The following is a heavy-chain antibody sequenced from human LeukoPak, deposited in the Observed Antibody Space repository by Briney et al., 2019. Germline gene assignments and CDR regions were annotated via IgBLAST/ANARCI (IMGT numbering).Heavy chain of an antibody. J-gene: IGHJ4*02. Sequence: GGSLRLSCTASGFTFGDYAMSWVRQAPGKGLEWVSSITSTSVSTYYADSVKGRFTTSRDNAKNSLYLQMNSLRADNTAVYYCAKADYSSGYYFVSTKFDYWGQGTLVTVSS. D-gene: IGHD3-22*01. CDR3: AKADYSSGYYFVSTKFDY. V-gene: IGHV3-21*04. CDR1: GFTFGDYA. CDR2: ITSTSVST.